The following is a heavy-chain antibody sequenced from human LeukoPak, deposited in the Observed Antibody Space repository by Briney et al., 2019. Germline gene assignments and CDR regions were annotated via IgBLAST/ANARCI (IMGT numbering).Heavy chain of an antibody. Sequence: TGGSLRLSSAAPGFIFSNYAMHLGPQAAGKGLECVSHIRYDGSMTHYAESVNSRFTISPDNTKNTLYLQVHNLRGEDTAVYYCATETPDTSGSKLDYWGQGTLVTVSS. CDR1: GFIFSNYA. CDR2: IRYDGSMT. V-gene: IGHV3-30*02. CDR3: ATETPDTSGSKLDY. D-gene: IGHD3-22*01. J-gene: IGHJ4*02.